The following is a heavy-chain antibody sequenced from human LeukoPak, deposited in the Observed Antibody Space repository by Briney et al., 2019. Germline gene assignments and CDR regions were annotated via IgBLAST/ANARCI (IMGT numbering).Heavy chain of an antibody. Sequence: SQTLSLTCVISGDSVSSNSAAWSWIRQSPSRGLEWLGRTYYRSKWYYHYAVSMKSRITVNPDTSKNQFSLQLNSVTPRDTAVYYCARTRDLGPDYWGQGTLVTVSS. CDR2: TYYRSKWYY. V-gene: IGHV6-1*01. CDR3: ARTRDLGPDY. J-gene: IGHJ4*02. D-gene: IGHD1-26*01. CDR1: GDSVSSNSAA.